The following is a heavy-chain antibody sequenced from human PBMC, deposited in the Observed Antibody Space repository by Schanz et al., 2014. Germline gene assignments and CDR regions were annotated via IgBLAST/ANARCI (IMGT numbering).Heavy chain of an antibody. CDR2: TYYRSKWYN. D-gene: IGHD3-22*01. Sequence: QVQLQQSGPGLVKPSQTLSLTCAISGDSVSSNSAAWNWIRQSPSRGLEWLGRTYYRSKWYNGYAVYIKRRITIVKDPSNNPFSLHLNSLTPEDTAVYSCERAPEGYYDRSGYSPYWYFDPWGRGTLVTVSS. CDR3: ERAPEGYYDRSGYSPYWYFDP. J-gene: IGHJ2*01. V-gene: IGHV6-1*01. CDR1: GDSVSSNSAA.